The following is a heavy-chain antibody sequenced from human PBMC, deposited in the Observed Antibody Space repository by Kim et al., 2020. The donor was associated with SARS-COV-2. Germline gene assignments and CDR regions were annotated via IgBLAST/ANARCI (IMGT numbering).Heavy chain of an antibody. D-gene: IGHD7-27*01. J-gene: IGHJ4*02. CDR3: ARSNWGGWTQAY. CDR2: INPNSGGT. CDR1: GYTFTGYY. Sequence: ASVKVSCKASGYTFTGYYMHWVRQAPGQGLEWMGWINPNSGGTNYAQKFQGRVTMTRDTSISTAYMELSRLRSDDTAVYYCARSNWGGWTQAYWGQGTLVTVSS. V-gene: IGHV1-2*02.